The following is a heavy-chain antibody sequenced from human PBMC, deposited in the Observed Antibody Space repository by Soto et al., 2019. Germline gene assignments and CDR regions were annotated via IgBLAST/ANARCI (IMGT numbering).Heavy chain of an antibody. CDR2: INHSGST. J-gene: IGHJ4*02. D-gene: IGHD3-3*01. CDR1: GGSLSGYY. V-gene: IGHV4-34*01. CDR3: AKVGYDFWSGYYTGLDY. Sequence: TLSLTCAVYGGSLSGYYWSWIRQPPGKGLEWIGEINHSGSTNYNPSLKSRVTISVDTSKNQFSLKLSSVTAADTAVYYCAKVGYDFWSGYYTGLDYWGQGTLVTVSS.